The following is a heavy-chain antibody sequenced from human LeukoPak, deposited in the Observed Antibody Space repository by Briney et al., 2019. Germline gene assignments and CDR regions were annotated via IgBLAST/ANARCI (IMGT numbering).Heavy chain of an antibody. CDR3: AREVVSYDYVWGSYRTVDY. V-gene: IGHV3-7*01. CDR1: GFTFSSYS. CDR2: IKQDGSEK. D-gene: IGHD3-16*02. J-gene: IGHJ4*02. Sequence: GGSLRLSCAASGFTFSSYSMNWVRQAPGKGLEWVANIKQDGSEKYYVDSVKGRFTISRDNAKNSLYLQMNSLRAEDTAVYYCAREVVSYDYVWGSYRTVDYWGQGTLVTVSS.